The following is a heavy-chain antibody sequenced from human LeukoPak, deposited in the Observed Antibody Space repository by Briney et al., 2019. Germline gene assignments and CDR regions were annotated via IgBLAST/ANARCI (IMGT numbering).Heavy chain of an antibody. J-gene: IGHJ6*03. V-gene: IGHV1-69*05. CDR1: GGTFSSYA. CDR3: ARAPKDFLAEGYYYYHYMDV. D-gene: IGHD2/OR15-2a*01. CDR2: IIPIFGTA. Sequence: SVKVSCKASGGTFSSYAISWVRQAPGQGLEWMGGIIPIFGTANYAQKFQGRVTITTDESTSTAYMELSSLRSEDTAVYYCARAPKDFLAEGYYYYHYMDVWGKGTTVTVSS.